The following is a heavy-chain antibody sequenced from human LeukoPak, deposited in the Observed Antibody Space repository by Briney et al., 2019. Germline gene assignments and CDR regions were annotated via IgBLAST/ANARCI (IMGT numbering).Heavy chain of an antibody. CDR3: ASLQLWLRSFDY. Sequence: SETLSLTCTVSGGSISSSSYYWGWIRQPPGKGLEWIGSIYYSGSTYYNPSPKSRVTISVDTSKNQFSLKLSSVTAADTAVYYCASLQLWLRSFDYWGQGTLVTVSS. J-gene: IGHJ4*02. D-gene: IGHD5-18*01. V-gene: IGHV4-39*01. CDR1: GGSISSSSYY. CDR2: IYYSGST.